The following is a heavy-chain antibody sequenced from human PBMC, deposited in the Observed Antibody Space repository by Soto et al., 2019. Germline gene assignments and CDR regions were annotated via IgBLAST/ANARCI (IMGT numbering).Heavy chain of an antibody. V-gene: IGHV3-11*01. J-gene: IGHJ4*01. CDR2: ISSSGSTI. CDR1: GFTFSDYY. D-gene: IGHD3-22*01. CDR3: ARDFDYYDTSGYYYGLFDY. Sequence: GGSLRLSCAASGFTFSDYYMSWIRQAPGKGLEWVSCISSSGSTIYYADSVKGRFTISRDNAKNSLYLQMNNLRAEDTAVYYCARDFDYYDTSGYYYGLFDYWGQGTLVTVSS.